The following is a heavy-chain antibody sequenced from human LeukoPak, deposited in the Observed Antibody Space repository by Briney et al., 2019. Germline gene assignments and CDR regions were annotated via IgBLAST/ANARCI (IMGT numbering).Heavy chain of an antibody. J-gene: IGHJ6*03. Sequence: SETLSLTCAVYGGSFSGYYWSWIRQPPGKGLEWIGEINHSGSTNYNPSLKSRVTISVDTSKNQFSLKLSSVTAADTAVYYCARSGPYYYYYYMDVWGKGTTVTISS. D-gene: IGHD2-8*02. CDR1: GGSFSGYY. CDR2: INHSGST. CDR3: ARSGPYYYYYYMDV. V-gene: IGHV4-34*01.